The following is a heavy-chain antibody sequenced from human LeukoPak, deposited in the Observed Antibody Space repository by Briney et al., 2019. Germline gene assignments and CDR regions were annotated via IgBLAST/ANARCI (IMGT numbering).Heavy chain of an antibody. D-gene: IGHD4-17*01. V-gene: IGHV1-69*05. J-gene: IGHJ4*02. Sequence: SETVSCKASGGTVSSYAISWVRQAPGQGLEWRGGIIPIFGTANYAQKFQGRVTITTGECTSAAYMELSSLRSEDTAVYYCARDYYGDYGLLDYWGQGTLVNVSS. CDR2: IIPIFGTA. CDR3: ARDYYGDYGLLDY. CDR1: GGTVSSYA.